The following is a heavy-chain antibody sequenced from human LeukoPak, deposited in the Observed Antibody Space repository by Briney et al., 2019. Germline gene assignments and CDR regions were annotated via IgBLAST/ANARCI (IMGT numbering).Heavy chain of an antibody. V-gene: IGHV1-69*05. D-gene: IGHD3-22*01. J-gene: IGHJ4*02. CDR1: GGTFSSYA. Sequence: ASGKVSCKDSGGTFSSYAISWVRQAPGRGLEWMGGIIPIFGTANYAQKFQGRVTSTTDESTSTAYMELSSLRSEDTAVYYCARDSSGYPIGHFDYWGQGTLVTVSS. CDR3: ARDSSGYPIGHFDY. CDR2: IIPIFGTA.